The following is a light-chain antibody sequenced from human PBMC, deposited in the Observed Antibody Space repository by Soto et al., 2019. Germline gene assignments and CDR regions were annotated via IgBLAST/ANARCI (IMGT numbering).Light chain of an antibody. CDR3: QTWDTGARVV. J-gene: IGLJ2*01. V-gene: IGLV4-69*01. CDR1: SGHSSYA. CDR2: LSSDGSH. Sequence: QLVLTQSPSASASLGASVKLTCTLSSGHSSYAIAWHQQQPEKGPRYLMKLSSDGSHSKGDGIPDRVSGSSSGAERYLTIASLQSDDEADYYCQTWDTGARVVFGGGTKVTVL.